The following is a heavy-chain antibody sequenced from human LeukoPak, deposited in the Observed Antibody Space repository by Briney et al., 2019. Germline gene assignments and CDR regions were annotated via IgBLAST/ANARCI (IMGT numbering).Heavy chain of an antibody. D-gene: IGHD6-13*01. CDR1: GFSFDDYA. V-gene: IGHV3-9*01. CDR3: AKGYSSRWSLPFDY. Sequence: GGSLRLSCAASGFSFDDYAMHWVRQAPGKDLEWVSGTSWNSGSIGYADSVKGRFTISKDNVKNSLYLHMNTLRAEDTAFYYCAKGYSSRWSLPFDYWGQGTLVTVSS. CDR2: TSWNSGSI. J-gene: IGHJ4*02.